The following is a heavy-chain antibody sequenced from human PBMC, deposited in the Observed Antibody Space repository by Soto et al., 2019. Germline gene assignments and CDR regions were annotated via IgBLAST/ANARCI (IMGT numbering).Heavy chain of an antibody. CDR1: GFTFSSYG. D-gene: IGHD1-1*01. Sequence: GGSLRLSCAASGFTFSSYGMHWVRQAPGKGLEWVAVIWYDGSNKYYADSVKGRFTISRDNSKNTLYLQMNSLRAEDTAVYYCAKDSAGTLLDGMDVWGQGTTVTVSS. V-gene: IGHV3-33*06. J-gene: IGHJ6*02. CDR2: IWYDGSNK. CDR3: AKDSAGTLLDGMDV.